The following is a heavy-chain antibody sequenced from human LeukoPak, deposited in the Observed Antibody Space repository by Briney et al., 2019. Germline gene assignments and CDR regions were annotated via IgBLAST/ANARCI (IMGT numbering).Heavy chain of an antibody. V-gene: IGHV3-66*01. Sequence: GGSLRLSCAASGFTVSSNYMSWVRQAPGQGLEWVSVIYSGGSTYYADSVKGRFTISRDNSKNTLYLQMNSLRAEDTAVYYCARDRRLRVDAFDIWGQGTMVTVSS. CDR3: ARDRRLRVDAFDI. J-gene: IGHJ3*02. CDR2: IYSGGST. D-gene: IGHD5-12*01. CDR1: GFTVSSNY.